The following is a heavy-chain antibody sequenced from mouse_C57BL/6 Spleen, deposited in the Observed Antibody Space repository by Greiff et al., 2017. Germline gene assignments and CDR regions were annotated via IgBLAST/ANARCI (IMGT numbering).Heavy chain of an antibody. CDR1: GFSLTSYG. D-gene: IGHD2-5*01. CDR3: LYSNYPYAMDY. J-gene: IGHJ4*01. V-gene: IGHV2-3*01. Sequence: VKLVESGPGLVAPSQSLSITCTVSGFSLTSYGVSWVRQPPGKGLEWLGVIWGDGSTNYHSALISRLSISKDNSKSQVFLKLNSLQTDETATYYCLYSNYPYAMDYWGQGTSVTVSS. CDR2: IWGDGST.